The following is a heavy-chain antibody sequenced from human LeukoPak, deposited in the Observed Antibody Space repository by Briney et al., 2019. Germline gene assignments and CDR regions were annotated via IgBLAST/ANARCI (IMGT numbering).Heavy chain of an antibody. CDR2: INPNSGGT. D-gene: IGHD5-24*01. CDR1: GYTFTGYY. V-gene: IGHV1-2*02. J-gene: IGHJ6*02. CDR3: ARRGRDGYKAPDYYYGMDV. Sequence: ASAKVSCKASGYTFTGYYMHWVRQAPGQGLEWMGWINPNSGGTNYAQKFQGRVTVTRDTSISTAYMELSRLRSDDTAVYYCARRGRDGYKAPDYYYGMDVWGQGTTVTVSS.